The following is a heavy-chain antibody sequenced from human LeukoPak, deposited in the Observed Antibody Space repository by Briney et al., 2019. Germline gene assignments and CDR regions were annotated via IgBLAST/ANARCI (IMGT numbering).Heavy chain of an antibody. D-gene: IGHD3-10*01. J-gene: IGHJ4*02. CDR1: GYTFTSYG. Sequence: ASVKVSCKASGYTFTSYGISWVRQAPGQGLEWMGWISAYNGNTNYEQKLQGRVTMTTDTSTSTAYMELRSLRSDDTAVYYCARDRKIYGSGSYYILYFDYWGQGTLVTVSS. CDR2: ISAYNGNT. V-gene: IGHV1-18*01. CDR3: ARDRKIYGSGSYYILYFDY.